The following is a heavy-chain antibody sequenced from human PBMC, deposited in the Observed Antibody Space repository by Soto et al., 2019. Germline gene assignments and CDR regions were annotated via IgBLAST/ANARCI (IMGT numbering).Heavy chain of an antibody. CDR3: ATWVDYGDFEGFDF. V-gene: IGHV1-2*04. CDR1: GYSFTDYK. J-gene: IGHJ4*01. CDR2: VDPNGGGS. D-gene: IGHD4-17*01. Sequence: GASVKVSCKTSGYSFTDYKLHWVRQAPGQGLEWMGWVDPNGGGSNSAQKFQGSVTMTWNTSITTANLDLTRLTTNDTATYFCATWVDYGDFEGFDFWG.